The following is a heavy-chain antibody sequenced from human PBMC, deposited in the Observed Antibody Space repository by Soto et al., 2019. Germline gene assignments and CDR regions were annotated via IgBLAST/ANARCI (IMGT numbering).Heavy chain of an antibody. V-gene: IGHV3-30*18. CDR3: AKCQQWDGSGQHFDY. D-gene: IGHD3-10*01. CDR2: ISYDGSNK. Sequence: GGSLRLSCAASGFTFSSYGMHWVRQAPGKGLEWVAVISYDGSNKYYADSVKGRFTISRDNSKNTLYLQMNSLRAEDTAVYYCAKCQQWDGSGQHFDYWGQGTLVTVSS. J-gene: IGHJ4*02. CDR1: GFTFSSYG.